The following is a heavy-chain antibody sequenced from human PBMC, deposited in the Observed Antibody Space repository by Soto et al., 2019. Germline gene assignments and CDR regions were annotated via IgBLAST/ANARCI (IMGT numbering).Heavy chain of an antibody. CDR2: ISWNSGSI. CDR3: AKDKTPSIAVAVGGMDV. V-gene: IGHV3-9*01. CDR1: GFTFDDYA. Sequence: EVQLVESGGGLVQPGRSLRLSCAASGFTFDDYAMHWVRQAPGKGLEWVSGISWNSGSIGYADSVKGRFTISRDNAKNSLYLQMNSLRAEDTALYYCAKDKTPSIAVAVGGMDVWGQGTTVTVSS. J-gene: IGHJ6*02. D-gene: IGHD6-19*01.